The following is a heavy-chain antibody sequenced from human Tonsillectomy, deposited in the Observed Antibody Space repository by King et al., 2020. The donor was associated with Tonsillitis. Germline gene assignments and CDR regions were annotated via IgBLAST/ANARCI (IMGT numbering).Heavy chain of an antibody. V-gene: IGHV3-23*04. J-gene: IGHJ1*01. Sequence: VQLVESGGGLVQPGGSLRLSCAASGFTFRSYTMSWVRQAPGKGLEWVSSIGGGGGSIYYADAVKGRFTISRDNSKNTLYLQMNSLRAEDTAVYYCAKVGSSRFAEYFHYWGQGTLVTVSS. CDR3: AKVGSSRFAEYFHY. D-gene: IGHD6-13*01. CDR1: GFTFRSYT. CDR2: IGGGGGSI.